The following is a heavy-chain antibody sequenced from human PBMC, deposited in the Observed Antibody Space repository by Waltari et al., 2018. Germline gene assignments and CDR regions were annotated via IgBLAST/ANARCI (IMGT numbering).Heavy chain of an antibody. CDR1: GFTFNIYA. V-gene: IGHV3-30-3*01. Sequence: QVQLVESGGDMVQPGRSLRLSWAAPGFTFNIYAMHWVRQAPGKGLEWVAAITKDGVDKHYADSVKGRFTISRDNSKNTVDLQMSSLRAEDTALYYCARDWDVWGQGTTVTVSS. CDR3: ARDWDV. CDR2: ITKDGVDK. J-gene: IGHJ6*02.